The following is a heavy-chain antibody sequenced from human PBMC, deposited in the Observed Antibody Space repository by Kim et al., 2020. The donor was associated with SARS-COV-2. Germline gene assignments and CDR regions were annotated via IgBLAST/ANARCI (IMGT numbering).Heavy chain of an antibody. J-gene: IGHJ4*02. Sequence: GGSLRLSCAASGFTFSSYAMSWVRQAPGKGLEWVSAISGSGGSTYYADSVKGRFTISRDNSKNTLYLQMNSLRAEDTAVYYCAKHTPTFLVGAIPEFDYWGQGTLVTVSS. V-gene: IGHV3-23*01. CDR3: AKHTPTFLVGAIPEFDY. CDR1: GFTFSSYA. D-gene: IGHD1-26*01. CDR2: ISGSGGST.